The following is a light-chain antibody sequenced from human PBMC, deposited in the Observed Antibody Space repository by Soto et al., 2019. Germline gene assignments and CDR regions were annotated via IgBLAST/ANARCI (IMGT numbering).Light chain of an antibody. V-gene: IGKV1-5*01. Sequence: DIPVTQSPSTLSASVGDRVTISCRASQNIDSWLAWYQQKPGKAPKLLIYDASSLESGVPSRFSGSGSGTEFTLTISSLQPDDFATYDCQQYNSYPYSFGPGTKVDIK. CDR1: QNIDSW. CDR3: QQYNSYPYS. J-gene: IGKJ3*01. CDR2: DAS.